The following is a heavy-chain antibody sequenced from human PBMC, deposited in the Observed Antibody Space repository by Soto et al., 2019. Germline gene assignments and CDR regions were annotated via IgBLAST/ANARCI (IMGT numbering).Heavy chain of an antibody. J-gene: IGHJ6*02. V-gene: IGHV4-34*01. D-gene: IGHD3-3*01. CDR2: INHRGST. CDR3: AINTILDSYYYYGMDV. Sequence: QVQLQQWGAGLLKPSETLSLTCAVYGGSFSGYYWSWLRQPPGTGLEWIGEINHRGSTNYNPSLKSRVTISVDTSKNQFSLKLSSVTAADTAVYYCAINTILDSYYYYGMDVWGQGTTVTVSS. CDR1: GGSFSGYY.